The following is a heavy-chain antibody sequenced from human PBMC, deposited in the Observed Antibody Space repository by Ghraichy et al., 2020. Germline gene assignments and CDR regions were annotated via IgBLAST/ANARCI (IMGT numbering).Heavy chain of an antibody. J-gene: IGHJ6*02. CDR2: INHSGST. V-gene: IGHV4-34*01. CDR3: ASDQRPADTFYYDSGSLCSYNYYGMDV. Sequence: SETLSLTCAVYGGSFSDYFWTWIRQPPGKGLEWIGEINHSGSTNYNPSLKSRVTTSADTSKNQFYLKLSSVTAADTAVYYCASDQRPADTFYYDSGSLCSYNYYGMDVWGQGTTVTVSS. D-gene: IGHD3-10*01. CDR1: GGSFSDYF.